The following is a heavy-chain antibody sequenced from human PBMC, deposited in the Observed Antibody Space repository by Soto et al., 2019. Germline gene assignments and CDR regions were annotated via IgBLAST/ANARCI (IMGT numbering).Heavy chain of an antibody. CDR1: GYTFTGYY. CDR3: ARGSSGWNWYYFDY. Sequence: AAVKVSCKASGYTFTGYYMHWVRQAPGQGRDWMGWINPNSGGTNYAQKFQGRVTMTRDTSISTAYMELSRLRSDDTAVYYCARGSSGWNWYYFDYWGKGTLATASS. V-gene: IGHV1-2*02. D-gene: IGHD6-19*01. J-gene: IGHJ4*02. CDR2: INPNSGGT.